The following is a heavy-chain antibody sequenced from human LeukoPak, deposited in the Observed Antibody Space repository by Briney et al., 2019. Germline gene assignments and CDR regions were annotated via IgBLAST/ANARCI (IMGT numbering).Heavy chain of an antibody. Sequence: GGSLRLSCAASGFTFSSYSMNWVRQAPGKGLEWVSSISSSSSYIYYADSVKGRFTISRDNAKNSLYLQMNSLRAEDTAVYYCAGDIVVVPAAMWYMDVWGKGTTVTVSS. V-gene: IGHV3-21*01. CDR3: AGDIVVVPAAMWYMDV. CDR1: GFTFSSYS. D-gene: IGHD2-2*01. J-gene: IGHJ6*03. CDR2: ISSSSSYI.